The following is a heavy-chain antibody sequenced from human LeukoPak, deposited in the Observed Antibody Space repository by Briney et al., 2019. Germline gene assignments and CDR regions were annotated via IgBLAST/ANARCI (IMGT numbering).Heavy chain of an antibody. CDR2: ISSSSSYI. Sequence: GGSLRLSCAASGFTFSSYSMYWVRQAPGKGLEWVSSISSSSSYIYYADSVKGRFTISRDNAKNSLYLQMNSLRAEDTAVYYCALEMATIEGAFDIWGQGTMVTVSS. CDR3: ALEMATIEGAFDI. J-gene: IGHJ3*02. D-gene: IGHD5-24*01. V-gene: IGHV3-21*01. CDR1: GFTFSSYS.